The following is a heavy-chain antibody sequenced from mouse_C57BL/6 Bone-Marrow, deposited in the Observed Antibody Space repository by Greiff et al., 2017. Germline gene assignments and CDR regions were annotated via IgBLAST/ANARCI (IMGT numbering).Heavy chain of an antibody. J-gene: IGHJ1*03. D-gene: IGHD2-4*01. CDR2: INPYNGGT. Sequence: EVQLQQSGPVLVKPGASVKMSCKASGYTFTDYYMNWVKQSHGKSLEWIGVINPYNGGTSYNQKFKGKATLTVDKSSSTAYMELNSLTSEDSAVYYGARKRAYDSDWYFDVWGTGTTVTVSS. V-gene: IGHV1-19*01. CDR3: ARKRAYDSDWYFDV. CDR1: GYTFTDYY.